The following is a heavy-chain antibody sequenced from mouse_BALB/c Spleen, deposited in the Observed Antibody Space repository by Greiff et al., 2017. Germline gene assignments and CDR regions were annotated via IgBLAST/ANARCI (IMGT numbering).Heavy chain of an antibody. J-gene: IGHJ3*01. CDR2: IYPSDSET. CDR3: ASDDGYGWFAY. Sequence: QVQLQQSGAELVRPGSSGKISCKASGYAFSSFWMNWVKQRPGQGLGWIGQIYPSDSETRLNQKFKDKATLTVDKSSSTAYMQLSSPASEDSAVYYCASDDGYGWFAYWGQGTLVTVSA. CDR1: GYAFSSFW. D-gene: IGHD2-3*01. V-gene: IGHV1-80*01.